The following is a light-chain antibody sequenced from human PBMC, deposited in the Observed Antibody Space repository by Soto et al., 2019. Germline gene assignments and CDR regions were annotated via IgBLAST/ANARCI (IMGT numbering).Light chain of an antibody. CDR2: GAS. CDR3: QQYGSSPFT. CDR1: QSVSSSY. V-gene: IGKV3-20*01. Sequence: EIVLTQSPGTLSLSPGERATLSCRASQSVSSSYLAWYQQKPGQAPRLLIYGASSRAIGIPDRFSGSGSVTEFTLAISRLEPEDLAVYYCQQYGSSPFTFGGGTRVEI. J-gene: IGKJ4*01.